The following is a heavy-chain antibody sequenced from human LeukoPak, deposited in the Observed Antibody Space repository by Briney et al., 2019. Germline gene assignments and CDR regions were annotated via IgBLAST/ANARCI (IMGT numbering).Heavy chain of an antibody. CDR3: AKDLGIAVAGIVVDS. D-gene: IGHD6-19*01. J-gene: IGHJ3*02. CDR1: GFTFSSYA. CDR2: LSRSGGNT. V-gene: IGHV3-23*01. Sequence: GGSLSLSGAASGFTFSSYAMSWVRPAPGKGLEWVSALSRSGGNTYYADSVKGRFTISRDNSKNTLYLQMNSLRAEDTAVYYCAKDLGIAVAGIVVDSWGPGTMVTVAS.